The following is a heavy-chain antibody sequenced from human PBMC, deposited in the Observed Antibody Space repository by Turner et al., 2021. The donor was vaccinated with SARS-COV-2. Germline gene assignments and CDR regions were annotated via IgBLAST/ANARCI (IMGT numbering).Heavy chain of an antibody. Sequence: QVQLVQSGSEVKKPGASVKVSCKAAGYTFSSYYIHWVRQAPGQGLEWMGIIKLSCGSTAYAQKFQGRVTMTRDTSMSTVYMELSSLTSEDTAMYYCARIRSSSSVRDAYDIWGQGTMVTVSS. V-gene: IGHV1-46*01. CDR2: IKLSCGST. CDR1: GYTFSSYY. J-gene: IGHJ3*02. D-gene: IGHD6-6*01. CDR3: ARIRSSSSVRDAYDI.